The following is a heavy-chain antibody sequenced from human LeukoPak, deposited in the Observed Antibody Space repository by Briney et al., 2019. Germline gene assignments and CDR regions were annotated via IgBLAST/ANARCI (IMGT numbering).Heavy chain of an antibody. CDR1: GGSISSSSYY. V-gene: IGHV4-39*01. D-gene: IGHD5-24*01. J-gene: IGHJ4*02. CDR3: AGHYVDGYDWYFDY. CDR2: IYYSGST. Sequence: SETLSLTCTVSGGSISSSSYYWGWIRQPPGKGLEWIGSIYYSGSTYYNPSLKSRVTISVDTSKNQFSLKLSSVTAADTAVYYCAGHYVDGYDWYFDYWGQGTLVTVSS.